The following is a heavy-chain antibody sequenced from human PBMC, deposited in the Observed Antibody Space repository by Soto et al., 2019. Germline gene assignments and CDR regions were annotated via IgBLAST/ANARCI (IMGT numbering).Heavy chain of an antibody. CDR1: GIMSSGYG. J-gene: IGHJ4*02. CDR2: INPILDST. V-gene: IGHV1-69*09. Sequence: QEQVVQSGPAMKEPGSSVKVSCRASGIMSSGYGFSWVRQAPGQGLEWVGRINPILDSTHYAQNLQGRVSITVDKSTDTAYLEVTSLRLEDTAIYFCAPMKRARLDSWGRGTVVTVSS. D-gene: IGHD6-25*01. CDR3: APMKRARLDS.